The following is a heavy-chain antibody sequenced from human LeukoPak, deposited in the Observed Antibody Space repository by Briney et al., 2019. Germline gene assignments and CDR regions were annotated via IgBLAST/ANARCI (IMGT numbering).Heavy chain of an antibody. J-gene: IGHJ6*02. CDR3: ARYSSSFHGMDV. CDR2: ISYDGSNK. CDR1: GFTFSSYW. D-gene: IGHD6-13*01. V-gene: IGHV3-30-3*01. Sequence: GGSLRLSCAASGFTFSSYWMSWVRQAPGKGLEWVAVISYDGSNKYYADSVKGRFTISRDNSKNTLYLQMNSLRAEDTAVYYCARYSSSFHGMDVWGQGTTVTVSS.